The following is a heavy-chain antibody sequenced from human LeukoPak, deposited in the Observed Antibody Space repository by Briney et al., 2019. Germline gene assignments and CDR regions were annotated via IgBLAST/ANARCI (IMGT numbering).Heavy chain of an antibody. CDR3: AKFFQGLCSGGHCYHYFDC. CDR2: ISGNDGST. J-gene: IGHJ4*02. D-gene: IGHD2-15*01. Sequence: PGGSLRLSCAASGFTFSTYGMSWVRQAPGKGLEWVSGISGNDGSTYYSDSVKGRFTISRDNSKNTLYVQMNNLRAEDTAVYYCAKFFQGLCSGGHCYHYFDCWGQGTLVTVSS. V-gene: IGHV3-23*01. CDR1: GFTFSTYG.